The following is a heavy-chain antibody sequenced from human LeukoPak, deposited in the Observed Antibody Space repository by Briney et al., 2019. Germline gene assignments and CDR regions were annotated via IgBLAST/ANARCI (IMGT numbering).Heavy chain of an antibody. V-gene: IGHV3-11*06. D-gene: IGHD1-1*01. Sequence: PGGSLRLSCAASGFTFSDFYMSWIRQAPGKGLEWVSYISSSSSYTKYADSVKGRFTISRDNAKSSLYLQVNSLRAEDTAVCYCARGTGTTAYFDYWGQGTLVTVSS. CDR1: GFTFSDFY. CDR3: ARGTGTTAYFDY. J-gene: IGHJ4*02. CDR2: ISSSSSYT.